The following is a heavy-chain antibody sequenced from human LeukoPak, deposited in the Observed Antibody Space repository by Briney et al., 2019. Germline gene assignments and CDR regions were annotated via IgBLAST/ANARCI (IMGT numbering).Heavy chain of an antibody. CDR3: ASITVTTYYYYYYMDV. D-gene: IGHD4-11*01. CDR2: ISGSGGST. CDR1: GFTFSSYA. J-gene: IGHJ6*03. V-gene: IGHV3-23*01. Sequence: PGGSLRLSCAASGFTFSSYAMSWVRQAPGKGLEWVSAISGSGGSTYYADSVKGRFTISRDNAKNSLYLQMNSLRAEDTAVYYCASITVTTYYYYYYMDVWGKGTTVTVSS.